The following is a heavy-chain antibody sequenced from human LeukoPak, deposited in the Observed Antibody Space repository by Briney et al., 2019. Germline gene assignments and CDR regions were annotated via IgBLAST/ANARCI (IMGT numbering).Heavy chain of an antibody. Sequence: PGGSLTLSCAASGFTFSDYYMSWIRQAPGKGLEWFSCISSSASTIDYADSVKGRFTISRDNAKNSLYLQMNTLRAEDTAVYYCASQERIDGYNPLVYWGQGTLVTVSS. D-gene: IGHD5-24*01. V-gene: IGHV3-11*01. CDR3: ASQERIDGYNPLVY. CDR2: ISSSASTI. CDR1: GFTFSDYY. J-gene: IGHJ4*02.